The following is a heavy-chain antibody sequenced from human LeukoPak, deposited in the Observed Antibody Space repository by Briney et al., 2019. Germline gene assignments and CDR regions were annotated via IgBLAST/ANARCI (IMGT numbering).Heavy chain of an antibody. V-gene: IGHV1-69*05. Sequence: SVKVPCKASGGTFSSYAISWVRQAPGQGLEWMGGVIPIFGTANYAQKFQGRVTITTDESTSTAYMEPSSLRSEDTAVYYCAIFLPHRYYFDYWGQGTLVTVSS. J-gene: IGHJ4*02. CDR3: AIFLPHRYYFDY. CDR2: VIPIFGTA. CDR1: GGTFSSYA.